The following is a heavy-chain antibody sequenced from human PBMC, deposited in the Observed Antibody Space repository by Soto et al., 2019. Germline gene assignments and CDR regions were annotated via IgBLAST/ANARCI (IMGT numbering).Heavy chain of an antibody. CDR3: AKRVEYHGSGSYYNGGFDP. V-gene: IGHV4-4*02. D-gene: IGHD3-10*01. CDR1: GGSISSSNW. Sequence: QVQLQESGPGLVKPSGTLSLTCAVSGGSISSSNWWSWVRQPPGKGLEWIGEIYHSGSTNYNPSLQSHVTLILDKSKTQFSLKLRSVTAADTAVYYCAKRVEYHGSGSYYNGGFDPWGQGTLVTVSS. CDR2: IYHSGST. J-gene: IGHJ5*02.